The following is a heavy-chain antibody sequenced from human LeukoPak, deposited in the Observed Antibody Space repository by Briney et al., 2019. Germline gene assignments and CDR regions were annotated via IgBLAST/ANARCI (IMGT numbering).Heavy chain of an antibody. D-gene: IGHD6-25*01. J-gene: IGHJ6*03. V-gene: IGHV3-66*01. Sequence: PGGSLRLSCAASGFTVSRNYMSWVRQAPGKGLEWVSVIYSGGSTHYADSVKGRFTISRDNAKNSLYLQMNSLRADDTAVYYCARFAAGGSYYYYMDVWGKGTTVTVSS. CDR2: IYSGGST. CDR3: ARFAAGGSYYYYMDV. CDR1: GFTVSRNY.